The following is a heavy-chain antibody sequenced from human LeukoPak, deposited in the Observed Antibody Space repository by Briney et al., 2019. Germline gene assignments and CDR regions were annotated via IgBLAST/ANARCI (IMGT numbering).Heavy chain of an antibody. CDR2: ISGSGGST. D-gene: IGHD5-18*01. Sequence: GGSLRLSCAASGFTFSTYAMSWVRQAPGKGLEWVSAISGSGGSTYYADSVKGRFTISRDNSKNTLYLQMNSLRAEDTAVYYCAKDRGPQYIFDYWGQGTLVTVSS. CDR1: GFTFSTYA. CDR3: AKDRGPQYIFDY. V-gene: IGHV3-23*01. J-gene: IGHJ4*02.